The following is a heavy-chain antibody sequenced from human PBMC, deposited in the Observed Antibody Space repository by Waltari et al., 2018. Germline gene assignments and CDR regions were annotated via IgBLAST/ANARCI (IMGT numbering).Heavy chain of an antibody. CDR2: IYGGGST. CDR1: GFTVSSTY. J-gene: IGHJ4*02. D-gene: IGHD4-4*01. Sequence: EVQLVESGGGLIQPGRSLRLSCADSGFTVSSTYMSWVSQDPGKGLEWVSIIYGGGSTYYADSVKGRFTIARDNSKNTLYLQMNSLRAEDTAVYYCARDGTTEYYFDYWGQGTLVTVSS. V-gene: IGHV3-53*01. CDR3: ARDGTTEYYFDY.